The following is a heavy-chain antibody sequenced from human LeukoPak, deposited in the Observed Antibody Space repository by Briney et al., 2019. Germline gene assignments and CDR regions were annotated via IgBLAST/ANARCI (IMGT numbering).Heavy chain of an antibody. CDR3: AREMAYCSSTSCYASDYYYYMDV. CDR1: GGSISSYF. D-gene: IGHD2-2*01. Sequence: SETLSLTCTVSGGSISSYFWSWIRQPAGKGLEWIGRIYTSGSANYNPSLKSRVTMSVDTSKNQFSLKLSSVTAADTAVYYCAREMAYCSSTSCYASDYYYYMDVWGKGTTVTVSS. J-gene: IGHJ6*03. V-gene: IGHV4-4*07. CDR2: IYTSGSA.